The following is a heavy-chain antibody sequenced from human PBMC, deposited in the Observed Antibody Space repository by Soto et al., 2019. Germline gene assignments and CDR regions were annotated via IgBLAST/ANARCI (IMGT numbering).Heavy chain of an antibody. CDR3: ARRLIDNLSRGHAFDF. CDR2: IYYNGDT. Sequence: QLQLQESGPGLVKPAETLSLKCAVSGGSVSSGNYFWGWIRQPPGKGLEWIGNIYYNGDTDYSPSLKSGCSMSVDTAQNPLSARLTSVTAADTAVYYCARRLIDNLSRGHAFDFWGQGTLVTVSS. D-gene: IGHD1-20*01. V-gene: IGHV4-39*01. CDR1: GGSVSSGNYF. J-gene: IGHJ3*01.